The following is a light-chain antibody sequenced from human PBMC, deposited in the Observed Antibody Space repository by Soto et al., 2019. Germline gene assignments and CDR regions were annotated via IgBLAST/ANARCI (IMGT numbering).Light chain of an antibody. CDR2: DVT. Sequence: QSALTQPASVSGSPGQSITISCTGTSSDVGAYNYVSWYQQHPGKAPKLMIYDVTNRPSGVSSRFSASKSGLTASLTISGLQAEDEADYYCTSFTTTRFYVFGPGTKVTVL. CDR3: TSFTTTRFYV. CDR1: SSDVGAYNY. V-gene: IGLV2-14*01. J-gene: IGLJ1*01.